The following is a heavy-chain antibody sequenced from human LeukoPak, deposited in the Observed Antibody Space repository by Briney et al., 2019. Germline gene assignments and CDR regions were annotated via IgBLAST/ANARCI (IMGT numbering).Heavy chain of an antibody. CDR3: AREALEWSPPDI. CDR2: ISGSNSYI. CDR1: GFTFSSYS. V-gene: IGHV3-21*01. D-gene: IGHD3-3*01. J-gene: IGHJ3*02. Sequence: GGSLRLSCAASGFTFSSYSMNWVRQAPGKGLEWVSSISGSNSYIYYADSMKGRFTISRDNAKNSLYLQMNSLRAEDTAVYYCAREALEWSPPDIWGQGTTVTVSS.